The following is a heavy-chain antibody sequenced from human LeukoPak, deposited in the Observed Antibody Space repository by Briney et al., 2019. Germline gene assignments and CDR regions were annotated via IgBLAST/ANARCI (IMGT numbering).Heavy chain of an antibody. CDR1: GFTFSNYG. CDR2: ISYDGITK. V-gene: IGHV3-30*03. J-gene: IGHJ3*02. D-gene: IGHD3-10*01. Sequence: GGSLRLSCAASGFTFSNYGMHWVRQAPGKGLEWVAIISYDGITKYYADSVKGRFTISRDNSKNTLYLQMNSLRAEDTALYYCARVYYYGSGSYGTDAFDIWGQGTMVTVSS. CDR3: ARVYYYGSGSYGTDAFDI.